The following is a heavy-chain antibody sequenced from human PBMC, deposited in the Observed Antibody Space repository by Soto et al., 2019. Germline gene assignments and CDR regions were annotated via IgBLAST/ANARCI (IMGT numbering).Heavy chain of an antibody. CDR2: INHSGST. CDR1: GGSFSGYY. V-gene: IGHV4-34*01. J-gene: IGHJ5*02. D-gene: IGHD3-3*01. Sequence: SETLSLTCAVYGGSFSGYYWSWIRQPPGKGLEWIGEINHSGSTNYNPSLKSRVTISVDTSKNQFSLKLSSVTAAGAAVYYCARARLNYYDFWSGYRNWFDPWGQGTLVTVSS. CDR3: ARARLNYYDFWSGYRNWFDP.